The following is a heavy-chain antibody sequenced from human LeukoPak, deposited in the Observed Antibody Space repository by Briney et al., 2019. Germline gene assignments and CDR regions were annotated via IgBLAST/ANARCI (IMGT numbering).Heavy chain of an antibody. Sequence: PSETLSLTCAVYGGSFSDNYWSWIRQPPGKGLEWIGEINHSGSTNYSPSLRSRVTISVDTSKNQFSLNLRSVTAADTAVYYWASPTTVTTSAYRAFDIWGQGTMVTVSA. J-gene: IGHJ3*02. D-gene: IGHD4-17*01. CDR3: ASPTTVTTSAYRAFDI. V-gene: IGHV4-34*01. CDR1: GGSFSDNY. CDR2: INHSGST.